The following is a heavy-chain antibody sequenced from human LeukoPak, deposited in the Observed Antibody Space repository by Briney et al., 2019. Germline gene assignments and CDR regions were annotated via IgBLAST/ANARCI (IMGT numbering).Heavy chain of an antibody. V-gene: IGHV4-59*01. Sequence: PSETLSLTCTVSGGSMSSYYWSWIRQPPGEGLEWIGYINYSGSTTYNPSLRSRVTMSADTSKNQFSLKLTSVTAADTAVYHCARGANYGDYGLDAFDVWGQGTMVTVSS. CDR1: GGSMSSYY. CDR3: ARGANYGDYGLDAFDV. J-gene: IGHJ3*01. CDR2: INYSGST. D-gene: IGHD4-17*01.